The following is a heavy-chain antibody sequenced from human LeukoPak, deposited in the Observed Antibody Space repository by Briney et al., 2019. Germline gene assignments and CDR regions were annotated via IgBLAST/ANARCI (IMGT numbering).Heavy chain of an antibody. CDR3: AKDGTVVVPAATLYYYYYGMDV. Sequence: GSLRLSCAASGFTFSSYGMHWVRQAPGKGLEWVAVISYDGSNKYYADSVKGRFTISRDNSKNTLYLQMNSLRAEDTAVYYCAKDGTVVVPAATLYYYYYGMDVWGQGTTVTVSS. J-gene: IGHJ6*02. V-gene: IGHV3-30*18. D-gene: IGHD2-2*01. CDR2: ISYDGSNK. CDR1: GFTFSSYG.